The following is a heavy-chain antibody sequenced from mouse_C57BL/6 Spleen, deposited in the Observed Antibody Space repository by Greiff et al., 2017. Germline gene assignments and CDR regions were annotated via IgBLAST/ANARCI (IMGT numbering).Heavy chain of an antibody. CDR3: ARESDGYYRYFDV. CDR2: INYDGSST. D-gene: IGHD2-3*01. Sequence: EVKLVESEGGLVQPGSSMKLSCTASGFTFNDYYMAWVRQVPEKGLEWVANINYDGSSTYYLDSLKSRFIISRDNAKNILYLQMSSLKSEDTATYYCARESDGYYRYFDVWGTGTTVTVSS. CDR1: GFTFNDYY. J-gene: IGHJ1*03. V-gene: IGHV5-16*01.